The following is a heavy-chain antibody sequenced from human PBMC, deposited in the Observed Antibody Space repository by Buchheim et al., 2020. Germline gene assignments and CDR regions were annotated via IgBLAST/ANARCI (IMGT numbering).Heavy chain of an antibody. J-gene: IGHJ6*02. V-gene: IGHV3-15*07. Sequence: EVQLVESGGGLVKPGGSLRLSCAASGLTVSNAWMNWVRQAPGKGLEWVGRIKSKTDGGTTDYAAPVKGRFTISRDDLRNTLYLQMNGLKTEDTAVYYCTTRGSYKSGWSRYGYGVDVWGQGTT. CDR2: IKSKTDGGTT. CDR1: GLTVSNAW. CDR3: TTRGSYKSGWSRYGYGVDV. D-gene: IGHD6-19*01.